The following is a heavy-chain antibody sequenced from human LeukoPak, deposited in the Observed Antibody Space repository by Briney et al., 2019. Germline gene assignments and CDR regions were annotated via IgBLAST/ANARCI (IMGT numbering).Heavy chain of an antibody. CDR3: AKGSRWDCSSTTCYPYNWFDP. CDR1: GFTFSSYA. CDR2: ISGSGGSP. D-gene: IGHD2-2*01. J-gene: IGHJ5*02. Sequence: GGSLRLSCAASGFTFSSYAMTWVRQAPGKGLEWVSGISGSGGSPYYADSVKGRFTISRDNSKNTLYPQMNSLRAEDTAVYYCAKGSRWDCSSTTCYPYNWFDPWGQGTLVTVSS. V-gene: IGHV3-23*01.